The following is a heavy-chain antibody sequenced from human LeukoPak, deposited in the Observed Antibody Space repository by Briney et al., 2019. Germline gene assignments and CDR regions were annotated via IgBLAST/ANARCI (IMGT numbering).Heavy chain of an antibody. Sequence: GGSLRLSCAASGFTFSSYSMNWVRQAPGKGLEWVSSISSSSSYIYHADSVKGRFTISRDNAKNSLYLQMNSLRAEDTAVYYCARDLYGSYYADYWGQGTLVTVSS. D-gene: IGHD1-26*01. CDR2: ISSSSSYI. V-gene: IGHV3-21*01. J-gene: IGHJ4*02. CDR1: GFTFSSYS. CDR3: ARDLYGSYYADY.